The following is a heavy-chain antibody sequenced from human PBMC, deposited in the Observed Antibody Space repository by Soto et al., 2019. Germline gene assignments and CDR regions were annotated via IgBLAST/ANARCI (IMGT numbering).Heavy chain of an antibody. Sequence: EXLKIHCRGFGYXCPSYWLIWVRHMPGEGLEWMGAIYPGDSDTRYSPSFQGQVTISADKSISTASMQWSSQQAGDRAMDYCARSAGKAGRSSEYWGQGTVVTVSS. D-gene: IGHD2-15*01. CDR3: ARSAGKAGRSSEY. CDR1: GYXCPSYW. V-gene: IGHV5-51*01. J-gene: IGHJ4*01. CDR2: IYPGDSDT.